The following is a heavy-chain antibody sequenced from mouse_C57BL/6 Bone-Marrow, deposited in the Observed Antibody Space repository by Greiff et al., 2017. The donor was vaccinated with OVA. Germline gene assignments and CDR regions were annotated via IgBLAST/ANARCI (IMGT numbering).Heavy chain of an antibody. CDR2: ISSGGSYT. CDR3: ARGDYGSRHSFAY. D-gene: IGHD1-1*01. Sequence: EVHLVESGGDLVKPGGSLKLSCAASGFTFSSYGMSWVRQTPDKRLEWVATISSGGSYTYYPDSVKGRFTISRDNAKNTLYLQMSSLKSEDTAMYYCARGDYGSRHSFAYWGQGTLVTVSA. V-gene: IGHV5-6*01. J-gene: IGHJ3*01. CDR1: GFTFSSYG.